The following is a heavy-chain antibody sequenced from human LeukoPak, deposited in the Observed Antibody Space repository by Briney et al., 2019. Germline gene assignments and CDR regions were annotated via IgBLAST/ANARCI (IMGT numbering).Heavy chain of an antibody. CDR2: MNPINGNT. J-gene: IGHJ4*02. CDR1: GFTFTNYD. D-gene: IGHD7-27*01. V-gene: IGHV1-8*01. Sequence: ASVKVSCKATGFTFTNYDINWVRQATGQGLEWMGWMNPINGNTGYAQKFQGRVTMTRDTSTGTAYLELSSLRSEDSAVYYCVRTPPNWGADFWGQGTLVTVSS. CDR3: VRTPPNWGADF.